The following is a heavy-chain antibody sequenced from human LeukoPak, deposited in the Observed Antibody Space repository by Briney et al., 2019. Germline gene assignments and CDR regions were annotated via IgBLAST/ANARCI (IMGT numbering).Heavy chain of an antibody. CDR3: ARDPQYCSGGSCYSFDY. CDR2: TISSSSYI. Sequence: KPGGSLRLSCAASGFTFSTYSMNWVRPAPGKGLEWVSSTISSSSYIYYADSVKGRFTISRDNAKNSLYLQMNSLRAEDTAVYYCARDPQYCSGGSCYSFDYWCQGTLVTVSS. CDR1: GFTFSTYS. J-gene: IGHJ4*02. D-gene: IGHD2-15*01. V-gene: IGHV3-21*01.